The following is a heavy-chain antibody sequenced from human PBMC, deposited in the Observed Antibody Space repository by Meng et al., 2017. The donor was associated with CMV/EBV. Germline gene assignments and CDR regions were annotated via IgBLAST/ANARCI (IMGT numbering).Heavy chain of an antibody. CDR3: ARDHWRDSSSCPSI. D-gene: IGHD6-13*01. CDR2: INSDGSST. CDR1: GFTFSCYW. V-gene: IGHV3-74*01. Sequence: ESLKTSCAASGFTFSCYWMYWVRQAPGKGLVWVLRINSDGSSTSYADSMKGQFTISRDNAKTTLYLQMNSLRAEDTAVYYCARDHWRDSSSCPSIWGQGTMVTVSS. J-gene: IGHJ3*02.